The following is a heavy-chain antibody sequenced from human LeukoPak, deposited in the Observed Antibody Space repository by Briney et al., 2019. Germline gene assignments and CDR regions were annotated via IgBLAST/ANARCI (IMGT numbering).Heavy chain of an antibody. D-gene: IGHD4-23*01. CDR2: IKQDGSEK. J-gene: IGHJ4*02. CDR3: ARDLDYGGNLPYY. CDR1: GFTFSSYW. V-gene: IGHV3-7*01. Sequence: GGSLRLSCAASGFTFSSYWMNWVRQAPGKGLEWVTNIKQDGSEKYYVDSVKGRSTISRDNAKNSLYLQMNSLRAEDTAVYYCARDLDYGGNLPYYWGQGTLVTVSS.